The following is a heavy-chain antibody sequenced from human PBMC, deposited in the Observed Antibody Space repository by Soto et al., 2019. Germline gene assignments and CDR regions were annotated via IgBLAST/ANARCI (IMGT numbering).Heavy chain of an antibody. V-gene: IGHV3-74*01. CDR3: TRGVFFDY. CDR2: IDRDGSST. CDR1: GFTFSNYW. J-gene: IGHJ4*02. Sequence: EVQLVESGGGLVQPGGSLRLSCAASGFTFSNYWMHWVRQAPGKGLVWVSRIDRDGSSTNYADSVKGRFTISRDNAKNTLSLHMNSLRPADTAVYYGTRGVFFDYWGQGTLVTVSS.